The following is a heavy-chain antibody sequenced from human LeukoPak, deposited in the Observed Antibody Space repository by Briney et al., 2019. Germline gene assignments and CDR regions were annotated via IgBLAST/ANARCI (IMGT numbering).Heavy chain of an antibody. CDR2: IYYSGST. J-gene: IGHJ4*02. CDR1: GGSISSSSYY. D-gene: IGHD6-13*01. CDR3: ARDDSSSWYYFDY. Sequence: SKTLSLTCTVSGGSISSSSYYWGWIRQPPGKGLEWIGSIYYSGSTYYNPSLKSRVTISVDTSKNQFSLKLSSVTAADTAVYYCARDDSSSWYYFDYWGQGTLVTVSS. V-gene: IGHV4-39*07.